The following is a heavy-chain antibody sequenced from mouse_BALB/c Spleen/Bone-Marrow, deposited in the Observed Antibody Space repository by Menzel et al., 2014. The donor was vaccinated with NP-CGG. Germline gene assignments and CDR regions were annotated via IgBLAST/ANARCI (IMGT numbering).Heavy chain of an antibody. CDR2: IYPGDGST. D-gene: IGHD2-2*01. J-gene: IGHJ3*01. CDR3: AICYGYDEFAY. V-gene: IGHV1S56*01. Sequence: QVQLQQSGPELVKPGASVKMSCKASGYTFTSYYIHWVKQRPGQGLEWIGWIYPGDGSTKYNEKFKGKTTLTADKSSSTAYILLSSLTSEDSAIYFCAICYGYDEFAYWGQGTLVTVSA. CDR1: GYTFTSYY.